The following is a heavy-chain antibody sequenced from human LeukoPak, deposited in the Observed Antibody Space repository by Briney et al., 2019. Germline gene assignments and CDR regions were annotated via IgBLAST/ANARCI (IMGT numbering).Heavy chain of an antibody. CDR2: ISSSSSYI. CDR3: ARALKYYDFWSGQTYYYYYMDV. D-gene: IGHD3-3*01. CDR1: GFTFSSYS. V-gene: IGHV3-21*01. Sequence: GGSLRLSCAASGFTFSSYSMNWVRQAPGKGLEWVASISSSSSYIYYADSVKGRFTISRDNAKTSPYLQMNSLRAEDTAVYYCARALKYYDFWSGQTYYYYYMDVWGKGTTVTVSS. J-gene: IGHJ6*03.